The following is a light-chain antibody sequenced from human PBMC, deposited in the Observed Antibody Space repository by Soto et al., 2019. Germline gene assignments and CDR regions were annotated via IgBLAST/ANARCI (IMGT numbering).Light chain of an antibody. CDR3: CSYAGSRTYL. CDR1: SSDVGGYNF. J-gene: IGLJ1*01. Sequence: QSVLTQPPSASGSPGQSVTIYCTGTSSDVGGYNFVSWYQQHPGKAPKLIIYEVSKRPSGVPDRFSGSKSGNTASLTISGLQTEDEADYYCCSYAGSRTYLFGTGTKLTVL. CDR2: EVS. V-gene: IGLV2-8*01.